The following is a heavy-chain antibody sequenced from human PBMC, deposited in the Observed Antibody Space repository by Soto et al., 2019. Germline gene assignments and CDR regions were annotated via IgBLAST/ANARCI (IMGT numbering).Heavy chain of an antibody. CDR1: GFPFGENA. D-gene: IGHD6-19*01. CDR2: ISDSGATT. CDR3: AKEDTSSGSLDY. V-gene: IGHV3-23*01. Sequence: VGSLRLSCAASGFPFGENAMSWVRQAPGKGLEWVSGISDSGATTYYADSVRGRFTISRDNSKNTLYLQMKSLRAEDSASYYCAKEDTSSGSLDYWGQGALVTVSS. J-gene: IGHJ4*02.